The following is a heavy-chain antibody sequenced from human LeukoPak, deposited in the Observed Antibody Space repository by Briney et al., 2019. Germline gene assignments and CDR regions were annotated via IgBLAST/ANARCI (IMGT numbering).Heavy chain of an antibody. D-gene: IGHD3-3*01. J-gene: IGHJ4*02. V-gene: IGHV3-9*01. CDR2: ITWHSENI. CDR1: GFTFDYYA. CDR3: VAVPETDFWIGFYLDY. Sequence: GGSLRLSCVASGFTFDYYAMHWVRQAPRLGLEWVSGITWHSENIDYGDSVKGRFTISRDNAKNSLYLQMNSLRAEDTALYFCVAVPETDFWIGFYLDYWGQGTLVTVSS.